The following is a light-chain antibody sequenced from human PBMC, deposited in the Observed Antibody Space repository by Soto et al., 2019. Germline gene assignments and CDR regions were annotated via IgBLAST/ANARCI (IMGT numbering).Light chain of an antibody. CDR1: QSVSSY. CDR2: DAS. J-gene: IGKJ5*01. CDR3: QQRSNWSIT. V-gene: IGKV3-11*01. Sequence: EIVLTQSPATLSLSPGERATLSCRASQSVSSYLAWYQQKPGQAPRLLIYDASNRATGIPARFSGSGAGTDFTPTISSLEPQDFAVDYCQQRSNWSITFGQGTRLEMK.